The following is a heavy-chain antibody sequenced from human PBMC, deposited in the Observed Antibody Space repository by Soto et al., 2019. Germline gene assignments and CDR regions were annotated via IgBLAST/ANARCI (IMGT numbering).Heavy chain of an antibody. CDR1: GYTFRNFG. CDR2: INPNSGGT. CDR3: AREAGDIVVVVAGSPHDAFDI. V-gene: IGHV1-2*04. Sequence: ASVKVSCKASGYTFRNFGISWVRQAPGQGLEWMGWINPNSGGTNYAQKFQGWVTMTRDTSISTAYMELSRLRSDDTAVYYCAREAGDIVVVVAGSPHDAFDIWRQGTMVTVSS. D-gene: IGHD2-15*01. J-gene: IGHJ3*02.